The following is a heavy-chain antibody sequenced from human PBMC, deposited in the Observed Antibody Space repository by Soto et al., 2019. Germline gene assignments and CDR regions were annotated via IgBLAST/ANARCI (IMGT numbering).Heavy chain of an antibody. CDR2: IYYSGST. V-gene: IGHV4-59*12. J-gene: IGHJ5*02. CDR1: GCSISSYD. CDR3: ATIVVVPAAIEYWFDP. Sequence: SETLALTCTVSGCSISSYDWSWIRQHPGKGLEWIGYIYYSGSTNYNPSLKSRVTISVDTSKNQFSLKLSSVTAADTAVYYCATIVVVPAAIEYWFDPWGQGTLVTVSS. D-gene: IGHD2-2*01.